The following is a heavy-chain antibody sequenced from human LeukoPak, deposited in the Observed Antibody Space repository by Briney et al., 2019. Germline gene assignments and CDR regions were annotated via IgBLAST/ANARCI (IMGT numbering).Heavy chain of an antibody. D-gene: IGHD6-13*01. Sequence: ASVKVSCKPSGYTFTDYYIHWVRQAPGQGLEWMGWINPNTGGTNYVQKFQGRVTMTRDTSISTAYMELSRLTYDDTAVDYWARWAALCNDHWGQGTLVTVSS. J-gene: IGHJ4*02. CDR2: INPNTGGT. V-gene: IGHV1-2*02. CDR1: GYTFTDYY. CDR3: ARWAALCNDH.